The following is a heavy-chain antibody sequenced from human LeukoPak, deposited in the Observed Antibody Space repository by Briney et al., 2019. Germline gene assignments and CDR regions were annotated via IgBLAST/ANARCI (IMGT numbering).Heavy chain of an antibody. CDR2: ISSSSSTI. D-gene: IGHD6-13*01. J-gene: IGHJ4*02. CDR1: GFTFSSYS. V-gene: IGHV3-48*02. Sequence: GGSLRLSCAASGFTFSSYSMNWVRQAPGEGLEWGSYISSSSSTIYYADSVKGRFTISRDNAKNSLYLQMNSLRNEDTAVYYCARSVSIAAAGSFDYWGQGTLVTVSS. CDR3: ARSVSIAAAGSFDY.